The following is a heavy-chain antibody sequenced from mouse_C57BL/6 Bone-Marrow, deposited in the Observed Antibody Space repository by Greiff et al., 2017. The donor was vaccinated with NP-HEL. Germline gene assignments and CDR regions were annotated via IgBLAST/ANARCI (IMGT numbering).Heavy chain of an antibody. V-gene: IGHV1-81*01. CDR3: ARITPIYYYGSSYSAWFAY. CDR2: IYPRSGNT. D-gene: IGHD1-1*01. CDR1: GYTFTSYG. J-gene: IGHJ3*01. Sequence: VQLQQSGAELARPGASVKLSCKASGYTFTSYGISWVKQRTGQGLEWIGEIYPRSGNTYYNEKFKGKATLTADKSSSTAYMELRSLTSEDSAVYFCARITPIYYYGSSYSAWFAYWGQGTLVTVSA.